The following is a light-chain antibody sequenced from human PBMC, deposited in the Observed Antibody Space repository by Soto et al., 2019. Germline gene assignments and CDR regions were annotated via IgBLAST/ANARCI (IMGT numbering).Light chain of an antibody. J-gene: IGKJ1*01. Sequence: DIQMTQSPSSLSTSVGGRVTITCRASQSISIYLNWYQQRPGKAPKLLIYAASSLQSGVPSRFSGSGSGTDFTLTISTLQPEDFATYYCQQSYSHPRTFGQGTKVDIK. CDR2: AAS. CDR3: QQSYSHPRT. V-gene: IGKV1-39*01. CDR1: QSISIY.